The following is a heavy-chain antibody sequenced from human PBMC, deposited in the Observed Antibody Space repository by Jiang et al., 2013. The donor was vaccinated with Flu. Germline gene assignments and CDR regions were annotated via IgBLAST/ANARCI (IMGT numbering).Heavy chain of an antibody. V-gene: IGHV3-7*03. D-gene: IGHD1-26*01. Sequence: GSVKGRFTISRDNSKNSVYPQMNSLRVEDTAIYYCARDRGGATILDHWGQGVLVTVSS. CDR3: ARDRGGATILDH. J-gene: IGHJ4*02.